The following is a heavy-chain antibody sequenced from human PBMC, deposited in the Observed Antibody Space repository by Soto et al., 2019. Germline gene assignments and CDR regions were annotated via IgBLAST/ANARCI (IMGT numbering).Heavy chain of an antibody. D-gene: IGHD6-19*01. V-gene: IGHV4-39*01. CDR1: GGSISSSSYY. CDR3: ARTPVVAGTDY. Sequence: SETLSLTCTVSGGSISSSSYYWGWIRQPPGKGLEWIGSIYYSGSTYYNPSLKSRVTISVDTSKNQFSLKLSSVAAADTAVYYCARTPVVAGTDYWGQGTLVTVSS. CDR2: IYYSGST. J-gene: IGHJ4*02.